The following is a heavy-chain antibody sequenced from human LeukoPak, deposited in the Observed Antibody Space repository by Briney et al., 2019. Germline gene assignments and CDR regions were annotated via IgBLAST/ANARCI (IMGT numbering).Heavy chain of an antibody. V-gene: IGHV4-59*08. CDR3: ARGPRYSSGWYLY. Sequence: SETLSLTCTVSGGSISSYYWSWIRQPPGKGLEWIGYIYYSGSTNYNPSLKSRVTISVDTSKNQFSLKLSSVTAADTAVYYCARGPRYSSGWYLYWGQGALVTVSS. CDR2: IYYSGST. J-gene: IGHJ4*02. CDR1: GGSISSYY. D-gene: IGHD6-19*01.